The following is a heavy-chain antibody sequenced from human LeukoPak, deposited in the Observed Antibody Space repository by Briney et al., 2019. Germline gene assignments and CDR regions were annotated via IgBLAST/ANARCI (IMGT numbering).Heavy chain of an antibody. V-gene: IGHV4-59*08. D-gene: IGHD3-22*01. CDR3: ARQDYYDSSGYPY. CDR2: IYYSGST. CDR1: GGSISSYY. J-gene: IGHJ4*02. Sequence: PSETLSLTCTVSGGSISSYYWSWIRQPPGKGLEWIGYIYYSGSTNYNPSLKSRVTISVDTSKNQFSLKLSSVTAADTAVYYCARQDYYDSSGYPYWGQGTLVTVSS.